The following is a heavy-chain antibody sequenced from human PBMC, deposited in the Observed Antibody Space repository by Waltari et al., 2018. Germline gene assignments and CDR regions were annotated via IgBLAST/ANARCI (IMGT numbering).Heavy chain of an antibody. J-gene: IGHJ6*03. D-gene: IGHD3-10*01. CDR2: INHSGST. V-gene: IGHV4-34*01. CDR3: ARVGSPTHLFYYSYMDV. Sequence: QVQLQQWGAGLLKPSETLSLTCAVYGGSFSGYYWSWIRQPPGKGLEWIGEINHSGSTNYNPSPKSRVTISVDTSKNQFSLKLSSVTAADTAVYYCARVGSPTHLFYYSYMDVWGKGTTVTVSS. CDR1: GGSFSGYY.